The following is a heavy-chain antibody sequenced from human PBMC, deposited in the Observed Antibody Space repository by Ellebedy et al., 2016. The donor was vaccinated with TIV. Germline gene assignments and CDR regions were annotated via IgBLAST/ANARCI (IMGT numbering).Heavy chain of an antibody. V-gene: IGHV4-34*01. D-gene: IGHD3-10*02. CDR1: GGSFSGYS. Sequence: MPSETLSLTCAVYGGSFSGYSWSWIRQPPGKGLEWVASNYYTGTTSYNTSLKSRVTISLDTSKNQVAMKLTSVTAADTAVYYCASTLTITIFLYWGQGTPVTVSS. CDR3: ASTLTITIFLY. CDR2: NYYTGTT. J-gene: IGHJ4*02.